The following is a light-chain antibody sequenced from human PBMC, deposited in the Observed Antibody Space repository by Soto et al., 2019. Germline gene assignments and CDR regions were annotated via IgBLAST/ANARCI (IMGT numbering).Light chain of an antibody. Sequence: QSALTQPASVSGSPGQSVTITCSGTSNDVGSYSLVSWYQFHPGKAPKIITYEVNKRPSGVSNRFSGSKSGNTASLTVSGLQAEDEADYYCCSYASGGTYVVFGGGTKLTV. CDR1: SNDVGSYSL. J-gene: IGLJ2*01. CDR3: CSYASGGTYVV. V-gene: IGLV2-23*02. CDR2: EVN.